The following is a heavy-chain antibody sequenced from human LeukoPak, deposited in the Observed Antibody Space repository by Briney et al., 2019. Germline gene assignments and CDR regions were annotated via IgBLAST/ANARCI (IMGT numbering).Heavy chain of an antibody. CDR3: ARVGGDYVWGSYRPYYFDY. V-gene: IGHV4-39*07. D-gene: IGHD3-16*02. J-gene: IGHJ4*02. CDR1: GGSISSSSYY. CDR2: IYYSGST. Sequence: SETLSLTCTVSGGSISSSSYYWGWIRQPPGKGLEWIGSIYYSGSTYYNPSLKSRVTISVDTSKNQFSLKLSSVTAADTAVYYCARVGGDYVWGSYRPYYFDYWGQGTLVTVSS.